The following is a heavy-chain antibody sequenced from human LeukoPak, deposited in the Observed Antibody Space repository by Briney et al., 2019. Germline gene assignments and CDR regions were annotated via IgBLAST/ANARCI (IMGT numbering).Heavy chain of an antibody. CDR1: GFTFRSYA. Sequence: PGRSLRLSCAASGFTFRSYAMHWVRQAPGKGLEWVAVISYDGSNKYYADSVKGRFTISRDNSKNTLYLQMNSLRAEDTAVYYCARGRVRGGNYFDYRGQGTLVTVSS. V-gene: IGHV3-30-3*01. CDR2: ISYDGSNK. D-gene: IGHD3-16*01. J-gene: IGHJ4*02. CDR3: ARGRVRGGNYFDY.